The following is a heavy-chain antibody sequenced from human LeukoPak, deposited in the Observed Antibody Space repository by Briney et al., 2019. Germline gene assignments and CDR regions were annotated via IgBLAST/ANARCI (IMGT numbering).Heavy chain of an antibody. CDR1: GFTFSSYG. J-gene: IGHJ4*02. V-gene: IGHV3-30*02. Sequence: PGGSLRLSCAASGFTFSSYGMHWVRQAPGKGLEWVSFIRYDGSNKYYADSVKGRFTISRDNSKNTLYLQMNSLRAEDTAVYYCAKDRGGYCSSTSCYTGGRYYFDYWGQGTLVTVSS. D-gene: IGHD2-2*02. CDR2: IRYDGSNK. CDR3: AKDRGGYCSSTSCYTGGRYYFDY.